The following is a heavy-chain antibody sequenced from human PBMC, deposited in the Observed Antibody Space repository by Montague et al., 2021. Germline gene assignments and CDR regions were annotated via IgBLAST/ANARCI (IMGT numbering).Heavy chain of an antibody. CDR2: IYYTGSS. CDR1: GGSVSTGNYY. J-gene: IGHJ4*02. V-gene: IGHV4-61*01. CDR3: ARGQWLVPYYLDS. Sequence: SETLSLTCNVSGGSVSTGNYYWTWIRQPPGKELEWIGYIYYTGSSKYNPSLESRVTISISTSKKQFTLKLSSVTAADTAVYYCARGQWLVPYYLDSWGQGTLVTVSP. D-gene: IGHD6-19*01.